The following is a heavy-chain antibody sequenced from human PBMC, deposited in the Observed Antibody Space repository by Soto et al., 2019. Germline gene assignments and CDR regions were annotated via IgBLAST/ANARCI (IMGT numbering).Heavy chain of an antibody. CDR1: GGSISTVGNY. V-gene: IGHV4-31*02. D-gene: IGHD1-1*01. Sequence: SETLSLTGSVSGGSISTVGNYWTWFRQPPGKGLEWIGSIYHAGSTYYSKSLRSRLTMSVDTSKSQFSLRLSSVTAADTAVYYCARATGTLRSRNCDYWGQGSLVT. J-gene: IGHJ4*02. CDR2: IYHAGST. CDR3: ARATGTLRSRNCDY.